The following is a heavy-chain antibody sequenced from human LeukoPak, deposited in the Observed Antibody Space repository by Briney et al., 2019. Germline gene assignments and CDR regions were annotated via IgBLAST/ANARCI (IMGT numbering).Heavy chain of an antibody. CDR2: IRYDGSNK. CDR1: GFTFSSYG. CDR3: AKRIVVVPAATHWAFDI. D-gene: IGHD2-2*01. J-gene: IGHJ3*02. Sequence: GGSLRLSCAASGFTFSSYGMHWVRQAPGKGLEWVAIIRYDGSNKYYADSVKGRFTISRDNSKNTLYLQMNSLRAEDTAVYYCAKRIVVVPAATHWAFDIWGQGTMVTVSS. V-gene: IGHV3-30*02.